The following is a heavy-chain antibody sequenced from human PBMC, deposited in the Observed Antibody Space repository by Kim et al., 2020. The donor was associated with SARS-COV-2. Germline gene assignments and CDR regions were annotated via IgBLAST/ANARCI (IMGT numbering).Heavy chain of an antibody. CDR3: ARCITGTTYRDYYYYMDV. CDR2: IIPIFGTA. Sequence: SVKVSCKASGGTFSSYAISWVRQAPGQGLEWMGGIIPIFGTANYAQKFQGRVTITADESTSTAYMELSSLRSEDTAVYYCARCITGTTYRDYYYYMDVWGKGTTVTVSS. CDR1: GGTFSSYA. V-gene: IGHV1-69*13. D-gene: IGHD1-7*01. J-gene: IGHJ6*03.